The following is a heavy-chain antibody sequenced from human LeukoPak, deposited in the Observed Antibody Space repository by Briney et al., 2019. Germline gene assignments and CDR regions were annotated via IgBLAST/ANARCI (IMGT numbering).Heavy chain of an antibody. D-gene: IGHD1-26*01. CDR1: GFTFSSYW. CDR2: INDGSTT. J-gene: IGHJ5*02. V-gene: IGHV3-74*01. Sequence: GGSLRLSCAASGFTFSSYWMHWVRQAPGKGLVWVSRINDGSTTRYADSVKGRFTISRDNAKNTLYLQMNSLRAEDTAVYYCAKDGSYYGHDWFDPWGQGTLVTVSS. CDR3: AKDGSYYGHDWFDP.